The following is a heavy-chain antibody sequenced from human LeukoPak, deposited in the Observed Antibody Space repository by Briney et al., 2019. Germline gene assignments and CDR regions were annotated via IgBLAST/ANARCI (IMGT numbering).Heavy chain of an antibody. V-gene: IGHV4-59*12. CDR3: VREILYCSGGSCYRGPFDN. Sequence: SETLSLTCTVSAGSISGYYWSWIRQPPGRGLEWIAYMHHSGTTYYNPSLQSRVTISVDTSKNQFSLKVTSVTAADTAVYYCVREILYCSGGSCYRGPFDNWGQGTLVTVSA. CDR2: MHHSGTT. J-gene: IGHJ4*02. CDR1: AGSISGYY. D-gene: IGHD2-15*01.